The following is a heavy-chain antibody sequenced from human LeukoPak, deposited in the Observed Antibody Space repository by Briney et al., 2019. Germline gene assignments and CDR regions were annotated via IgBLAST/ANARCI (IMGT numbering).Heavy chain of an antibody. CDR1: GFTFSSYA. Sequence: PGGSLRLSCAASGFTFSSYAMSWVRQAPGKGLEWVSAISGSGISTFYADSVKGRFTISRDNSRNTLFLQMDSLRADDTAIYYCAKTLTPYSTKIGTLCFDSWGQGTLVTVSS. J-gene: IGHJ4*02. V-gene: IGHV3-23*01. D-gene: IGHD6-13*01. CDR2: ISGSGIST. CDR3: AKTLTPYSTKIGTLCFDS.